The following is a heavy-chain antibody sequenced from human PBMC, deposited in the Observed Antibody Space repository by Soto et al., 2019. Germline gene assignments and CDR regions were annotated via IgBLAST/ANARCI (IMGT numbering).Heavy chain of an antibody. Sequence: SETLSLTCAVYGGSFSGYYWSWIRQPPGKGLEWIGEINHSGSTNYNPSLKSRVTISVDTSKNQFSLKLSSVTAADTAVYYCARGSARGSCRYWGQGTLVTVSS. CDR1: GGSFSGYY. CDR3: ARGSARGSCRY. J-gene: IGHJ4*02. V-gene: IGHV4-34*01. CDR2: INHSGST. D-gene: IGHD2-15*01.